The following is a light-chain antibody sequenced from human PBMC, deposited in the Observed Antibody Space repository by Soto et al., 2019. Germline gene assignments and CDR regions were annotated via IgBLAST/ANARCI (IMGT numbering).Light chain of an antibody. CDR1: QSVSSY. Sequence: EIVLTQSPATLSLSPGERATLSCRASQSVSSYLAWYQQKPGQAPRLLIYDASNRATGIPARFSGSGSGTDFTLTINSLEPEDFAVYYCQQANSFPLTFGGGTKVDIK. CDR3: QQANSFPLT. CDR2: DAS. V-gene: IGKV3-11*01. J-gene: IGKJ4*01.